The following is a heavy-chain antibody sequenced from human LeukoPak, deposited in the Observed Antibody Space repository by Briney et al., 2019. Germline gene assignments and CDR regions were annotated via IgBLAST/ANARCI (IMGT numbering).Heavy chain of an antibody. D-gene: IGHD2-2*01. CDR3: AIYCSISSCQGNWFDP. CDR1: GVSISSGNYY. Sequence: SETLSLTCTVSGVSISSGNYYWRWVRQPAGKGLEWIGRIYTSGSTNYNPSLKSRVTIAVDTSKNQFSLKLTSVTAADTAVYYCAIYCSISSCQGNWFDPWGQGTLVTVSS. J-gene: IGHJ5*02. V-gene: IGHV4-61*02. CDR2: IYTSGST.